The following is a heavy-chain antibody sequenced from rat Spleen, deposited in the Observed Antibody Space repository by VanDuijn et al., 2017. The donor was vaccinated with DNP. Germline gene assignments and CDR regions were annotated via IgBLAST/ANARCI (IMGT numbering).Heavy chain of an antibody. J-gene: IGHJ2*01. CDR1: GFTFSDYA. CDR3: ARHYYSGDYFDY. V-gene: IGHV5-17*01. D-gene: IGHD1-1*01. Sequence: EVQLVESGGGLVQPGRSLKLSCAASGFTFSDYAMAWVRQAPKKSLEWVATINYDGSRIYYRDSVKGQFTISRDNAKSTLYLQMDSLRSEDTATYYCARHYYSGDYFDYWGQGVMVTVSS. CDR2: INYDGSRI.